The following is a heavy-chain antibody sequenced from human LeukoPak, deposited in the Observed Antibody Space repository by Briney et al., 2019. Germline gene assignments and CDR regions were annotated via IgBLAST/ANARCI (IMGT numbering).Heavy chain of an antibody. CDR1: GGTFSSYA. CDR2: IIPIFGTA. V-gene: IGHV1-69*05. J-gene: IGHJ3*02. D-gene: IGHD1-26*01. Sequence: SVKVSCKASGGTFSSYAISWARQAPGQGLEWMGRIIPIFGTANYAQKFQGRVTITTDESTSTAYMELSSLRSEDTAVYYCARAVGATGAAFDIWGQGTMVTVSS. CDR3: ARAVGATGAAFDI.